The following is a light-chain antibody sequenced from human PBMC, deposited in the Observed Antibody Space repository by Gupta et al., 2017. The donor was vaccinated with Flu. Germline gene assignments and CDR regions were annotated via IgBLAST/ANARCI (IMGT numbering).Light chain of an antibody. J-gene: IGLJ2*01. CDR2: GVN. CDR1: SSDVGGYNY. V-gene: IGLV2-11*01. CDR3: CSYAGSYILV. Sequence: SSDVGGYNYVSWYQHHPGKAPKLIIYGVNKRPSGVPDRFSGSKSGNTASLTISGLQAEDEADYYCCSYAGSYILVFGGGTELAVL.